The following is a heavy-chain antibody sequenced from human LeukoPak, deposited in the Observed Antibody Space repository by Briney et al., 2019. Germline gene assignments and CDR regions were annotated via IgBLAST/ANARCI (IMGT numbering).Heavy chain of an antibody. V-gene: IGHV3-7*01. CDR3: ARDRKWLAMYYFDY. J-gene: IGHJ4*02. D-gene: IGHD6-19*01. CDR2: IKQDGSEK. Sequence: GGSLRLSCAASGFTFSSYWMSWVRQAPGKGLEWVANIKQDGSEKYYVDSVKGRCTISRDNAKNSLYLQVNSLRAEDTAVYYCARDRKWLAMYYFDYWGQGTLVTVSS. CDR1: GFTFSSYW.